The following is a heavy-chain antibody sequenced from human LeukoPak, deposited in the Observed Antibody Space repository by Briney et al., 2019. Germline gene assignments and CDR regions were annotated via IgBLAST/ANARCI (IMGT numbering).Heavy chain of an antibody. CDR1: GFTFSSYG. CDR3: AKDLFLPSAESSSASYYYYYGMDV. CDR2: ISYDGSNK. J-gene: IGHJ6*02. V-gene: IGHV3-30*18. Sequence: PGGSLRLSCAASGFTFSSYGMHWVRQAPGKGLEWVAVISYDGSNKYYADFVKGRFTISRDNSKNTLYLQMNSLRAEDTAVYYCAKDLFLPSAESSSASYYYYYGMDVWGQGTTVTVSS. D-gene: IGHD2/OR15-2a*01.